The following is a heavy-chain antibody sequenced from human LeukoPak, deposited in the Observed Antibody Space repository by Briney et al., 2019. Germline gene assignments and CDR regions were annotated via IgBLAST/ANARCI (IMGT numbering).Heavy chain of an antibody. J-gene: IGHJ6*03. D-gene: IGHD3-22*01. Sequence: PGGSLRLSCAPPGFTFSSYWMSWVRQAPGKGLEWVANIKQDGSEKYYVDSVKGRFTISRDNAKNSLYLQMNSLRAEDTAVYYCARETTMIVVVTKDYYYYYMDVWGKGTTVTVSS. V-gene: IGHV3-7*01. CDR3: ARETTMIVVVTKDYYYYYMDV. CDR1: GFTFSSYW. CDR2: IKQDGSEK.